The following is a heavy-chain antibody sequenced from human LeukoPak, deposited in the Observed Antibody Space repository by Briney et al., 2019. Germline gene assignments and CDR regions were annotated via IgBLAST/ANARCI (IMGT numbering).Heavy chain of an antibody. CDR1: GFTFSSYD. Sequence: PGGSLRLSCAASGFTFSSYDMHRVRQATGKGLEWVSAIGTAGDTYYPGSVKGRFTISRENAKNSLYLQMNSLRAGDTAVYYCARESDYGDYFDYWGQGTLVTVSS. V-gene: IGHV3-13*01. CDR2: IGTAGDT. J-gene: IGHJ4*02. CDR3: ARESDYGDYFDY. D-gene: IGHD3-16*01.